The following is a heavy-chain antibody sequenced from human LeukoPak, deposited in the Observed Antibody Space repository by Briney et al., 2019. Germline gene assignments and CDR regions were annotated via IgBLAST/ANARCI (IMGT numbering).Heavy chain of an antibody. D-gene: IGHD1-26*01. CDR1: GFTFSSYA. V-gene: IGHV3-30-3*01. CDR2: ISYDGSNK. J-gene: IGHJ4*02. CDR3: ARDPLTETKWEHQYYFDY. Sequence: GGSLRLSCAASGFTFSSYAMHWVRQAPGKGLEWVAVISYDGSNKYYADSVKGRFTISRDNSKNTLYLQMNSLRAEDTAVYYCARDPLTETKWEHQYYFDYWGQGTLVTVSS.